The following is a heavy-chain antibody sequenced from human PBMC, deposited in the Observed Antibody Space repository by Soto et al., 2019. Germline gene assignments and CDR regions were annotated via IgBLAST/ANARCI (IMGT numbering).Heavy chain of an antibody. CDR1: GGSISPYY. J-gene: IGHJ4*02. V-gene: IGHV4-59*08. CDR2: IYYSGYT. CDR3: ARLIRDASGSYRLDY. Sequence: QVQLQESGPGRVKPSETLSLTCTASGGSISPYYWSWIRQPPGEGMEWLGYIYYSGYTNYNPSLKSRLTMSVATSKNQFSLRLSSVTAANAAVYFCARLIRDASGSYRLDYWGRGTLVTVSS. D-gene: IGHD3-10*01.